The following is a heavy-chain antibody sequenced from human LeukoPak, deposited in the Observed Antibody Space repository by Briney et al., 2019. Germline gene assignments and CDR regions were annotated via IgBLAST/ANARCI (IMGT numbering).Heavy chain of an antibody. D-gene: IGHD1-1*01. Sequence: SETLTLTCTASGGSISSYYWSWIRQPPGKGLEWIGYIYYSGSTTYYASLESRVAILVDKSKKKFSFKLSSVPAADKAVYYCARVPNNDDAFVLWGQGTTVPVSS. V-gene: IGHV4-59*01. J-gene: IGHJ3*01. CDR2: IYYSGST. CDR1: GGSISSYY. CDR3: ARVPNNDDAFVL.